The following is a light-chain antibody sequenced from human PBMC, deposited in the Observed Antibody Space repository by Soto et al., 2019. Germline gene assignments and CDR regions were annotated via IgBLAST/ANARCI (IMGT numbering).Light chain of an antibody. J-gene: IGKJ1*01. Sequence: EIVLTQSPGTLSLSPGERATLSCRASQSVSSSYLAWYHQKPGQAPRLLIYGASSRATGIPDRFSGSGSGTDFTLTISRLEPKDFAVYYCQQYGSSPLWTFGQGTKVDIK. CDR3: QQYGSSPLWT. CDR2: GAS. CDR1: QSVSSSY. V-gene: IGKV3-20*01.